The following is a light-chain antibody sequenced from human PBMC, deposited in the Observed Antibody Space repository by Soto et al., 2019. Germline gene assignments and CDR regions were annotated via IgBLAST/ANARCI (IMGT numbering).Light chain of an antibody. V-gene: IGKV3-15*01. CDR3: QRYNNRPPLT. Sequence: EIVMTQSPATLSVSPGERATLSCRASQSVSSNLAWYHHNPGQAPRLLIYGASTRATGIPARFSGSGSGTEFTLTISRRQSEDVAVYYCQRYNNRPPLTFGQGTKVEIK. CDR1: QSVSSN. CDR2: GAS. J-gene: IGKJ1*01.